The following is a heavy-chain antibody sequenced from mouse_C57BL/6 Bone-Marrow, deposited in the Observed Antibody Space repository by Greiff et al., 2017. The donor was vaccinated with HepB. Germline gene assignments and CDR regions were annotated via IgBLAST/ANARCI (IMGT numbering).Heavy chain of an antibody. J-gene: IGHJ1*03. CDR3: TGGTVDWYFDV. Sequence: VQLKQSGAELVRPGASVKLSCTASGFNIKDDYMHWVKQRPEQGLEWIGWIDPENGDTEYASKFQGKATITADTSSNTAYLQLSSLTSEDTAVYYCTGGTVDWYFDVWHRDHGHRLL. CDR2: IDPENGDT. D-gene: IGHD1-1*01. V-gene: IGHV14-4*01. CDR1: GFNIKDDY.